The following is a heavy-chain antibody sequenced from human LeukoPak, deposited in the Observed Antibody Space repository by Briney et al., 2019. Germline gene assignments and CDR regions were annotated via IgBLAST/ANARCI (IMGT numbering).Heavy chain of an antibody. Sequence: GGSLRLSCAASGFTFSDYYMSWIRQAPGKWLEWVSYISNSSSYTNYADSVKGRFTISRDSAKNSLYLQMNSLRAEDTAVYYCARQGSRNYFDYWGQGTLVTLSA. V-gene: IGHV3-11*03. CDR3: ARQGSRNYFDY. CDR2: ISNSSSYT. CDR1: GFTFSDYY. D-gene: IGHD2-2*01. J-gene: IGHJ4*02.